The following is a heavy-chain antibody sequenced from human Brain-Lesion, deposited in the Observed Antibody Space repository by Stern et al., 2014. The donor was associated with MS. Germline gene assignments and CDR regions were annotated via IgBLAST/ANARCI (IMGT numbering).Heavy chain of an antibody. Sequence: QVQLQESGPGLVKPSETLSLTCTVSGGSINTNNYYWGWIRQPPGKGLEWIGNIYSSGSTFYSPSLKSRVTMSVDTSKNQFFLQLSSVTAADTAVYYCARTGDDFGDYSLSYWGQGTLVTVSS. CDR2: IYSSGST. CDR3: ARTGDDFGDYSLSY. D-gene: IGHD4-17*01. J-gene: IGHJ4*02. V-gene: IGHV4-39*01. CDR1: GGSINTNNYY.